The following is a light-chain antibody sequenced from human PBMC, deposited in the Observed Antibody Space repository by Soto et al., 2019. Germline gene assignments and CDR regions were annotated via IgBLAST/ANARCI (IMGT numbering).Light chain of an antibody. Sequence: DIQLTQSPSFLSASVGDRVTITCRASQGISSYLAWYQQKPGKAPKLLIYAASTLQSGVPSIFSGSGSGTEFTLTVSSLQPEDVATYYCQHLDSYSTFGQGTRLEIK. CDR3: QHLDSYST. J-gene: IGKJ5*01. CDR1: QGISSY. CDR2: AAS. V-gene: IGKV1-9*01.